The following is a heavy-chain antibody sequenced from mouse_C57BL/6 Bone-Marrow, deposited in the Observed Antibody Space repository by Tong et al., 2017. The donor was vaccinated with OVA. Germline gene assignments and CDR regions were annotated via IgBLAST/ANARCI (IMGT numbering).Heavy chain of an antibody. V-gene: IGHV2-6-7*01. CDR2: IWGDGST. J-gene: IGHJ2*01. CDR1: GFSLTGYG. D-gene: IGHD1-2*01. CDR3: ARDERLLRLRGD. Sequence: VQLQESGPGLVAPSQSLSITCTVSGFSLTGYGVNWVRQPPGKGLEWLGMIWGDGSTDYNSALKSRLSISKDNSKSQVFLKMNRRQTDDTARYYCARDERLLRLRGDWGKGTTLTVSS.